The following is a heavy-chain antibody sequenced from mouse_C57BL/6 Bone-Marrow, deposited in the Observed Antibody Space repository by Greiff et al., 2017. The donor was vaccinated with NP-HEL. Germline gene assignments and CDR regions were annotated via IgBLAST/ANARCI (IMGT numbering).Heavy chain of an antibody. J-gene: IGHJ2*01. CDR1: GYTFTSYG. Sequence: QVHVKQSGAELARPGASVKLSCKASGYTFTSYGISWVKQRTGQGLEWIGEIYPRSGTTYYNEKFKGKATLTADKSSSTAYMELRSLTSEDSAVYFWAKVIYYGNYVYYFDYWGQGTTLTVSS. CDR3: AKVIYYGNYVYYFDY. CDR2: IYPRSGTT. D-gene: IGHD2-1*01. V-gene: IGHV1-81*01.